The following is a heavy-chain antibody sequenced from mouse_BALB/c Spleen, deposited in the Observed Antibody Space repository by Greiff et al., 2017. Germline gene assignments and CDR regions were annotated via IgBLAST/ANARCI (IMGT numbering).Heavy chain of an antibody. J-gene: IGHJ3*01. CDR2: ISYSGST. CDR1: GYSITSDYA. CDR3: ASSNYDGYSWFAY. Sequence: EVQRVESGPGLVKPSQSLSLTCTVTGYSITSDYAWNWIRQFPGNKLEWMGYISYSGSTSYNPSLKSRISITRDTSKNQFFLQLNSVTTEDTATYYCASSNYDGYSWFAYWGQGTLVTVSA. D-gene: IGHD2-3*01. V-gene: IGHV3-2*02.